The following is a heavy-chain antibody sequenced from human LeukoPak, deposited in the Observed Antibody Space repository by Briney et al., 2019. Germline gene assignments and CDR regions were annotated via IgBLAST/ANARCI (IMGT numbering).Heavy chain of an antibody. CDR2: INPNNGGT. Sequence: ASVKVSCKASGYTFTSYGISWVRQAPGQGLEWMGWINPNNGGTKYAQKFQGRVTMTRDTSINTVYMELTRLRSDDTAIYYCARDPSSGTHFDYWGQGTLVTVSS. CDR1: GYTFTSYG. V-gene: IGHV1-2*02. CDR3: ARDPSSGTHFDY. J-gene: IGHJ4*02. D-gene: IGHD1-1*01.